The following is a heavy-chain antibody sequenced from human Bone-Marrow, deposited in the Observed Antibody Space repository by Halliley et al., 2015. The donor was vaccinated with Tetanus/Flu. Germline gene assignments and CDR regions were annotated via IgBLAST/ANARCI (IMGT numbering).Heavy chain of an antibody. Sequence: PGKELEWIAYIYYSGTTHSNPSLKSRVTISVDRPKNQFSLRLTSVTAADTAVYYCARFWSGFDYWGQGTLVTVSS. V-gene: IGHV4-59*01. J-gene: IGHJ4*02. CDR3: ARFWSGFDY. CDR2: IYYSGTT. D-gene: IGHD3-3*01.